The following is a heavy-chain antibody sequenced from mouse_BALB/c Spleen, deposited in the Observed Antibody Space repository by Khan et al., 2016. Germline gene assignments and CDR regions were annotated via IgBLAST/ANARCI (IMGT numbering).Heavy chain of an antibody. V-gene: IGHV1-7*01. CDR2: INPSTGYT. CDR1: GYTFTSYW. Sequence: QVQLQQSGAELAKPGASVKMSCKASGYTFTSYWMHWVKQRPGQGLEWIGYINPSTGYTEYNQKFKDKATLTADKSSSTAYMQLSSLTSEDSAVYYCASTVVAMDYWGQGTSVTVSS. D-gene: IGHD1-1*01. J-gene: IGHJ4*01. CDR3: ASTVVAMDY.